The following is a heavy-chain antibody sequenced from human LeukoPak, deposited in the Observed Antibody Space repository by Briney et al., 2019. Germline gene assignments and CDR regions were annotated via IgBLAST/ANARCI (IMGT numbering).Heavy chain of an antibody. CDR1: GGSISSYY. CDR3: AKQKGLDP. CDR2: IHYTGST. Sequence: SETLSLTCTVSGGSISSYYWSWIRQSPGKGLECIGYIHYTGSTNYNPSLKSRVTISVDTSKNQFSLELRSVTAADTAVYYCAKQKGLDPWGQGTLVTVSS. D-gene: IGHD1/OR15-1a*01. J-gene: IGHJ5*02. V-gene: IGHV4-59*01.